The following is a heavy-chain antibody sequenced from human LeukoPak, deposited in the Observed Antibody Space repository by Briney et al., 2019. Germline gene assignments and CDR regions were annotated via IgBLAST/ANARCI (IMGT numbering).Heavy chain of an antibody. D-gene: IGHD6-19*01. CDR1: GFTFSSYS. CDR3: ARVRGIAVAEVDY. V-gene: IGHV3-48*04. Sequence: GGSLRLSCAASGFTFSSYSMNWVRQAPGKGLEWVSYISSSSSTIYYADSVKGRFTISRDNAKKSLYLQMNGLRAEDTAVYYCARVRGIAVAEVDYWGQGTLVTVSS. J-gene: IGHJ4*02. CDR2: ISSSSSTI.